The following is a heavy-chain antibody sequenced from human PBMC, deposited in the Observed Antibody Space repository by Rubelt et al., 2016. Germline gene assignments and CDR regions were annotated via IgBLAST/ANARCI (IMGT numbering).Heavy chain of an antibody. J-gene: IGHJ4*02. D-gene: IGHD3-3*01. Sequence: QVQLQQWGAGLLKPSETLSLTCAVYGGSFSGYYWSWIRQPPGKGLEWVSYISSSGSTIYYADSVKGRFTISRDNAKNSLYLQMNSLRAEDTAVYYCARNYYEFWSGYSLDYWGQGTLVTVSS. CDR1: GGSFSGYY. CDR2: ISSSGSTI. V-gene: IGHV3-11*04. CDR3: ARNYYEFWSGYSLDY.